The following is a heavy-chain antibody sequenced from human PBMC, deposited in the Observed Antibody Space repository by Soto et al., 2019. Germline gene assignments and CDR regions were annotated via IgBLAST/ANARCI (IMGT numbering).Heavy chain of an antibody. Sequence: SETLSLSCTVSGGSVSSGESFWNWIGHSPGKGLEWIGYIHHSGSTYYNPSLKSRLTISVDTSKNQISLKLNSVTAADTAVYYCARDTGTYPYYFDYWVQGTLATV. CDR2: IHHSGST. J-gene: IGHJ4*02. D-gene: IGHD1-26*01. CDR1: GGSVSSGESF. V-gene: IGHV4-30-4*01. CDR3: ARDTGTYPYYFDY.